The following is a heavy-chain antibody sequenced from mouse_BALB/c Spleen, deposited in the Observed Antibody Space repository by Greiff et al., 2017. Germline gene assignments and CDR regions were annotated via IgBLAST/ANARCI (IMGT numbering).Heavy chain of an antibody. Sequence: EVQVVESGGGLVKPGGSLKLSCAASGFAFSSYDMSWVRQTPEKRLEWVAYISSGGGSTYYPDTVKGRFTISRDNAKNTLYLQMSSLKSEDTAMYYCARHGDYGYFDYWGQGTTLTVSS. D-gene: IGHD2-13*01. CDR3: ARHGDYGYFDY. J-gene: IGHJ2*01. CDR1: GFAFSSYD. CDR2: ISSGGGST. V-gene: IGHV5-12-1*01.